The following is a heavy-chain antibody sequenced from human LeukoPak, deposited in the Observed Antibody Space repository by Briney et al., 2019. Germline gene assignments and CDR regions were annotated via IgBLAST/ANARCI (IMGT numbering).Heavy chain of an antibody. J-gene: IGHJ5*02. CDR3: ARVSPLTTLNWFDP. CDR1: GDSISTYY. D-gene: IGHD3-22*01. CDR2: IYYSGST. V-gene: IGHV4-59*12. Sequence: SETLSLTCTVSGDSISTYYWSWIRQPPGKGLEWIGYIYYSGSTNYNPSLKSRVTISVDTSKNQFSLKLSSVTAADTAVYYCARVSPLTTLNWFDPWGQGTLVTVSS.